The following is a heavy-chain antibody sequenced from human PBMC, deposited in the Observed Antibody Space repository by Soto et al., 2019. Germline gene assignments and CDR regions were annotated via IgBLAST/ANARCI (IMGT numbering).Heavy chain of an antibody. CDR3: AKDRRDGGTSAFYFDF. J-gene: IGHJ4*02. Sequence: PGGSLRLSCAASGFKFSNYAMSWVRQAPGKGLEWVSLISATGGGTYYADSVKGRFTISRDNSHNTLYLQVHSLTAEDTAVYYCAKDRRDGGTSAFYFDFWGQGAQVTVSS. D-gene: IGHD3-16*01. V-gene: IGHV3-23*01. CDR2: ISATGGGT. CDR1: GFKFSNYA.